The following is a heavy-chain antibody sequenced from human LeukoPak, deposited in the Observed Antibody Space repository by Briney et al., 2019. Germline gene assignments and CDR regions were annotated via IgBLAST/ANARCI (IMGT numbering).Heavy chain of an antibody. V-gene: IGHV4-59*01. CDR1: GGSISSYY. J-gene: IGHJ6*03. CDR3: AREVPGHPTYYYGSGSYSRNYYYYMDV. CDR2: IYYSGST. Sequence: PSETLSLTCTVSGGSISSYYWSWIRQPPGKGLEWIGYIYYSGSTNYNPSLKSRVTISVDTSKNQFSLKLSSVTAADTAVYYCAREVPGHPTYYYGSGSYSRNYYYYMDVWGKGTTVTISS. D-gene: IGHD3-10*01.